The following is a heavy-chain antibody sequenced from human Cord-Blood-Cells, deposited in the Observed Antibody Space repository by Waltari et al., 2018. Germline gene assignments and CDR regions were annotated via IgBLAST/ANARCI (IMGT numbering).Heavy chain of an antibody. CDR2: MNPNSGNT. Sequence: QVQLVQSGAEVKKPGASVKVSCKASGYTFPSYDINWVRQATGQGLEWMGWMNPNSGNTGYAQKFQGRVTMTRNTSISTAYMELSSLRSEDTAVYYCAREYSSSSRGYYYGMDVWGQVTTVTVSS. J-gene: IGHJ6*02. D-gene: IGHD6-6*01. V-gene: IGHV1-8*01. CDR1: GYTFPSYD. CDR3: AREYSSSSRGYYYGMDV.